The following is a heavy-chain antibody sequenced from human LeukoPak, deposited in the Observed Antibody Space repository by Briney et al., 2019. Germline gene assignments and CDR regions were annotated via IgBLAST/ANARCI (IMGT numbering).Heavy chain of an antibody. CDR1: GFTFGSYA. CDR2: ISYDGSNK. V-gene: IGHV3-30-3*01. J-gene: IGHJ5*02. D-gene: IGHD2-2*01. CDR3: ARDIGIVVVPAATGWFDP. Sequence: GGSLRLSCAASGFTFGSYAMHWVRQAPGKGLEWVAVISYDGSNKYYADSVKGRFTISRDNSKNTLYLQMNSLRAEDTAVYYCARDIGIVVVPAATGWFDPWGQGTLVTVSS.